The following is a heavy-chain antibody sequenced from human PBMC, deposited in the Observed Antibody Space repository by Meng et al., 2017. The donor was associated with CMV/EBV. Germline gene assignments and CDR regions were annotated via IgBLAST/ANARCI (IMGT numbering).Heavy chain of an antibody. J-gene: IGHJ4*02. CDR1: GGSISSSSYY. CDR2: IYYSGST. V-gene: IGHV4-39*01. CDR3: ARLAAAGLATLDY. D-gene: IGHD6-13*01. Sequence: SETLSLTCTVSGGSISSSSYYWGWIRQPPGKGLEWIGSIYYSGSTYYNPSLKSRVTISVDTSKNQFSLKLSSVTAADTAAYYCARLAAAGLATLDYWGQGTLVTVSS.